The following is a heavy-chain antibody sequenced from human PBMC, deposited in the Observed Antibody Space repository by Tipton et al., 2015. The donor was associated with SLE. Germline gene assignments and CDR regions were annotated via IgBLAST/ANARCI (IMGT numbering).Heavy chain of an antibody. CDR1: GGSISSDN. CDR2: ISYSGNT. J-gene: IGHJ4*03. CDR3: ARLIKSDGFWSPRGYFDY. Sequence: TLSLTCTISGGSISSDNWSWIRQPPGKGLEWIGYISYSGNTNYNPSLKSRVTVSMATSKNQFSLKLSSVTAADTAVYYCARLIKSDGFWSPRGYFDYWGRGTLVTVSS. V-gene: IGHV4-59*01. D-gene: IGHD3/OR15-3a*01.